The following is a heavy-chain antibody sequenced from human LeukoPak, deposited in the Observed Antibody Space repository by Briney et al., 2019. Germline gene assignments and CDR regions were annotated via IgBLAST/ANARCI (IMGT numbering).Heavy chain of an antibody. CDR2: IYYSGST. Sequence: SETLSLTCTVSGGSISSSSYYWGWLRQPPGKGLEWIGSIYYSGSTYYNPSLKSRVTISVDTSKHQFSLKLSSVTAADTAVYYCARYYYDSSGYSSSDYWGQGTLVTVSS. CDR1: GGSISSSSYY. CDR3: ARYYYDSSGYSSSDY. D-gene: IGHD3-22*01. J-gene: IGHJ4*02. V-gene: IGHV4-39*01.